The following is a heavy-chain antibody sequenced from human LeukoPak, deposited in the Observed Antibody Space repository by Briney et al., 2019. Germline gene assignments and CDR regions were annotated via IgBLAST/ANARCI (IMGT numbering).Heavy chain of an antibody. CDR1: GFTFSSYD. CDR2: IGTAGDT. V-gene: IGHV3-13*04. J-gene: IGHJ4*02. D-gene: IGHD5-18*01. CDR3: AREGPDTAMVTSSLDY. Sequence: PGGSLRLSCAASGFTFSSYDMHWVRQATGKGLEWVSAIGTAGDTYYPGSVKGRFTISRDNSKNTLYLQMNSLRAEDTTVYYCAREGPDTAMVTSSLDYWGQGTLVPVSS.